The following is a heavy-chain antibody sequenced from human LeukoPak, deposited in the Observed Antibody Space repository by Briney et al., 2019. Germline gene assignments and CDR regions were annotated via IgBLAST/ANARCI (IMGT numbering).Heavy chain of an antibody. CDR3: ARSTGSYGMDV. J-gene: IGHJ6*04. V-gene: IGHV1-69*06. Sequence: SVKVSCKASGDIFNHYAINWVRQAPGQGLEYMGGIIPTVGATKFAQKFQGTVTITADKSSNTVYMELSSLRPEDTAVYYCARSTGSYGMDVWGKGTTVTVSS. CDR2: IIPTVGAT. CDR1: GDIFNHYA.